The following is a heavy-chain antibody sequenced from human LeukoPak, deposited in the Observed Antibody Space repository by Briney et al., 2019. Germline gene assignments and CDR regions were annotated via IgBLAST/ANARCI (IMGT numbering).Heavy chain of an antibody. Sequence: ASVKVSCKASGYTFTGYYMHWVRQAPGQGLEWMGWISAYNGNTNYAQKLQGRVTMTTDTSTSTAYMELRSLRSDDTAVYYCARAGPYSGYDIGYYYYMDVWGKGTTVTVSS. D-gene: IGHD5-12*01. CDR2: ISAYNGNT. CDR1: GYTFTGYY. V-gene: IGHV1-18*04. CDR3: ARAGPYSGYDIGYYYYMDV. J-gene: IGHJ6*03.